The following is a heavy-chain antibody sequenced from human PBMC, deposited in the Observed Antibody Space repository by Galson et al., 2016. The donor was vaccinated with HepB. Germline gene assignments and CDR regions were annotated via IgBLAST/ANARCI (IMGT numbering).Heavy chain of an antibody. V-gene: IGHV3-7*01. J-gene: IGHJ4*02. CDR2: INPDGSDT. CDR3: ARETWFYLDS. Sequence: SLRLSCAASEFLFSGHWMTWVRQAPGKGLEWVAKINPDGSDTYYVDSVKGRFAISRNNAKRSLYLQMNGLRAEDTAVYYCARETWFYLDSWGQGVLVTVSS. CDR1: EFLFSGHW. D-gene: IGHD3-22*01.